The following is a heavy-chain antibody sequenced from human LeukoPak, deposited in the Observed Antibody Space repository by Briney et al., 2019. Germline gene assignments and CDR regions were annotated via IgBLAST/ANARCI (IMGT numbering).Heavy chain of an antibody. Sequence: SQTLSLTCSVSGGSISSVDYFWSWIRQPPGKGLEWIGEINHSGSTNYNPSLKSRVTISVDTSKNQFSLKLSSVTAADTAVYYCARGFSRITMIVVVITGGFDYWGQGTLVTVSS. D-gene: IGHD3-22*01. V-gene: IGHV4-30-2*01. J-gene: IGHJ4*02. CDR1: GGSISSVDYF. CDR2: INHSGST. CDR3: ARGFSRITMIVVVITGGFDY.